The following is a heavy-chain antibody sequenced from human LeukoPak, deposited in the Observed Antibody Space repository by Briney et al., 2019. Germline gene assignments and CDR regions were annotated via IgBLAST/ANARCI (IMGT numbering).Heavy chain of an antibody. CDR2: IKQDGSEK. J-gene: IGHJ5*02. CDR3: ARDRTYYYGSGSYYNNWFDP. D-gene: IGHD3-10*01. V-gene: IGHV3-7*01. Sequence: GGSLRLSCAASGFTFSSYWMSWVRQAPGKGLEWVANIKQDGSEKYYVDSVKGRFTISRDSAKNSLYLQMNSLRAEDTAVYYCARDRTYYYGSGSYYNNWFDPWGQGTLVTVSS. CDR1: GFTFSSYW.